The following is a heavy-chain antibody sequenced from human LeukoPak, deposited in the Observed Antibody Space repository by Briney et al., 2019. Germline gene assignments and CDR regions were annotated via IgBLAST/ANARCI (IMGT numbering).Heavy chain of an antibody. CDR3: ARARIAARPFSA. CDR1: GGSFSGYY. V-gene: IGHV4-34*01. J-gene: IGHJ4*02. CDR2: INHSGST. D-gene: IGHD6-6*01. Sequence: PSETLSLTCAVYGGSFSGYYWSWIRQPPGKGREWIGEINHSGSTNYNPSRKSRVTISVDTSKNQFSLKLSSVTAADTAVYYCARARIAARPFSAWGQGALVTVSS.